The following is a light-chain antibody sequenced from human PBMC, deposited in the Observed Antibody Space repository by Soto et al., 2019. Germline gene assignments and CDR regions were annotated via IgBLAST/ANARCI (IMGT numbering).Light chain of an antibody. CDR3: GTWDSSLSAWV. J-gene: IGLJ3*02. CDR2: DNN. V-gene: IGLV1-51*01. Sequence: QSVLTQPPSVSAAPGQTVTISCSGSSSNIGDNYVSWFQQLPGTAPKLLIYDNNKGPSGIPDRFSGSKSGTSATLGITGLQTGDEADYYCGTWDSSLSAWVFGGGTQLTVL. CDR1: SSNIGDNY.